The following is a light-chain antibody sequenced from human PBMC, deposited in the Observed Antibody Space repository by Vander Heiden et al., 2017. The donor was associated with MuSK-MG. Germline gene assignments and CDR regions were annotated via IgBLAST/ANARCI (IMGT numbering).Light chain of an antibody. CDR1: QDIGTRY. V-gene: IGKV3-20*01. CDR3: QQYGGSPPVT. CDR2: CPS. Sequence: EVVLTQSPGTLSLPAGDRATLSCRASQDIGTRYVAWYKQKPGQAPRLLIFCPSRRATGIPDRFSGSGSGTDFTLTISRRAPEDSAVYYCQQYGGSPPVTFGGGTKVEIK. J-gene: IGKJ4*01.